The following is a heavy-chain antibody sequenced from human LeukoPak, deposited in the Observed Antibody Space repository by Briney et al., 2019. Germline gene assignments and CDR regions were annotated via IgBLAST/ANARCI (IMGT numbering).Heavy chain of an antibody. J-gene: IGHJ5*02. V-gene: IGHV3-21*04. D-gene: IGHD2-15*01. Sequence: PGGSLRLSCAASGFTFSSYSMNWVRQAPGRGLEWVSSIRFTGSYIYYADSVKGRFTISRDDAKNLLSLQMISLRVEDTAVYYCAREIYCSGGSCYPYNWFDPWGQGTLVTVSS. CDR2: IRFTGSYI. CDR3: AREIYCSGGSCYPYNWFDP. CDR1: GFTFSSYS.